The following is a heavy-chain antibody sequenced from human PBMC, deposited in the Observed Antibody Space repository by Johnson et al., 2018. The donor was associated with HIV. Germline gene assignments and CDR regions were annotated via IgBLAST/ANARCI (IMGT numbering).Heavy chain of an antibody. CDR2: INSDGSST. D-gene: IGHD1-7*01. CDR3: ARASNYEYDAFDI. V-gene: IGHV3-74*02. J-gene: IGHJ3*02. Sequence: EVQLVESGGGLVQPGGSLRLSCAASGFTFSSYWMHWVRQAPGKGLVWVSRINSDGSSTSYADSVKGRFTISRDNAKNTLYLQINSLRAGDTAVYYCARASNYEYDAFDIWGQGTMVTVSS. CDR1: GFTFSSYW.